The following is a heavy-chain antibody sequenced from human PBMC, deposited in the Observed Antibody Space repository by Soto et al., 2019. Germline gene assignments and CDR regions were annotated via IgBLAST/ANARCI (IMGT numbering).Heavy chain of an antibody. J-gene: IGHJ4*02. Sequence: ASVKVSCKASGYTFTGYYMHWVRQAPGQGLEWMGWINPNSGGTSYAQKFQSRVTMTIDSSTSTVYMELSSLISDDTAVYYCTRDRGTSMITKLFDYWGQGTLVTVSS. V-gene: IGHV1-2*02. D-gene: IGHD3-16*01. CDR1: GYTFTGYY. CDR2: INPNSGGT. CDR3: TRDRGTSMITKLFDY.